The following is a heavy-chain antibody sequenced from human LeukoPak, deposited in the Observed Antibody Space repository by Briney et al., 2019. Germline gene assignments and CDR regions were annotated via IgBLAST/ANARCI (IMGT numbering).Heavy chain of an antibody. J-gene: IGHJ3*02. CDR2: IYHSGST. D-gene: IGHD2-2*01. Sequence: KPSETLSLTCAVSGYSISSGYYWGWIRQPPGKGLEWIGSIYHSGSTYYNPSLKSRVTIPVDTSKNQFSLKLNSVTAADTAVYYCARSPASDAFDIWGQGTMVTVSS. V-gene: IGHV4-38-2*01. CDR3: ARSPASDAFDI. CDR1: GYSISSGYY.